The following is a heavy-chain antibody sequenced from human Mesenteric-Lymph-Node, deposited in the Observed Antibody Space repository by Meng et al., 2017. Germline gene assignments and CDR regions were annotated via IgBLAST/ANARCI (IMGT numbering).Heavy chain of an antibody. Sequence: GESLKISCAASGFSFSSYSINWVRQAPGKGLEWVSSISSSSSHIYYGASVKGRFTISRDNSKNSLYLQMNSLRAEDTAVYYCARGSTFLDYWGQGALVTVSS. CDR2: ISSSSSHI. CDR3: ARGSTFLDY. J-gene: IGHJ4*02. CDR1: GFSFSSYS. V-gene: IGHV3-21*06.